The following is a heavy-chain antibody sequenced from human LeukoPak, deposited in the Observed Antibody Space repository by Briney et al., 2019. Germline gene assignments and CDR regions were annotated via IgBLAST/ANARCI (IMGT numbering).Heavy chain of an antibody. Sequence: GGSLRPSCAASGFTVGSNYVSWVRQAPGKGLEWVSVIYSDASTYYADSVKGRFTISRDNSKNTLYLQMNSLRAEDTAVYYCTLRYSSGWYAYWGQGTLVTVSS. CDR1: GFTVGSNY. D-gene: IGHD6-13*01. CDR2: IYSDAST. J-gene: IGHJ4*02. CDR3: TLRYSSGWYAY. V-gene: IGHV3-53*01.